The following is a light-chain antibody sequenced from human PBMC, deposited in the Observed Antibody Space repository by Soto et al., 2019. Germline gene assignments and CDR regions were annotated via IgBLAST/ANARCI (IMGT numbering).Light chain of an antibody. CDR2: GAS. CDR3: QQYNNWPPT. Sequence: EIGMTQSPVSLSVSPGGRAILSCRAGESVNNKIAWYQHRPGQAPRLLIYGASTRATGIPVRFSGSGSGTELTLIISSLQSEDFAVYSCQQYNNWPPTFGPGTKVDIK. J-gene: IGKJ3*01. V-gene: IGKV3-15*01. CDR1: ESVNNK.